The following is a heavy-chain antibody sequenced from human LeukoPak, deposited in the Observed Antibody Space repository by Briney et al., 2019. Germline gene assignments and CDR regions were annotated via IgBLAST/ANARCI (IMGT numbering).Heavy chain of an antibody. J-gene: IGHJ4*02. CDR1: GLTFSDFG. CDR2: VGISSGNT. Sequence: PGGSLRLPCEAFGLTFSDFGMTWVRQVPGKGLEWISYVGISSGNTKYADSVKGRFTISGDSAKNSVFLQMNSLRVEDTAVYYCARDHRYAFDNWGQGTLVTVSS. CDR3: ARDHRYAFDN. D-gene: IGHD5-12*01. V-gene: IGHV3-11*06.